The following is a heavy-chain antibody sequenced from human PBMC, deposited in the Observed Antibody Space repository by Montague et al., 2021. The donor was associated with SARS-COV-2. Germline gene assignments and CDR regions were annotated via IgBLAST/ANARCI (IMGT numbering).Heavy chain of an antibody. D-gene: IGHD3-16*01. Sequence: SETLSLTCTVSGGSISSSSYYWGWIRQPPGKGLEWIGTIYYSGSSHYNPSLKSRVAMSVDTSKNQFSLKLDSVTAADTAVYYCARVGGGRAFYYWGQGILVTVSS. V-gene: IGHV4-39*07. CDR3: ARVGGGRAFYY. CDR2: IYYSGSS. J-gene: IGHJ4*02. CDR1: GGSISSSSYY.